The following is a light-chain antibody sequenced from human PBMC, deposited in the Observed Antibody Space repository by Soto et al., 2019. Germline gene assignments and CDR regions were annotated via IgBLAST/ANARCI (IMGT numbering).Light chain of an antibody. CDR2: GAS. CDR3: QQYYNWPAYT. V-gene: IGKV3-15*01. J-gene: IGKJ2*01. CDR1: ESVRSN. Sequence: EIVLTQSPAALSVSPGERATLSCRASESVRSNLAWFQQKPGQAPRLLIFGASTMATGIPTRFTGSGSGTEFTLTIGSLQSEDLAVYYCQQYYNWPAYTFGQGTKVDIK.